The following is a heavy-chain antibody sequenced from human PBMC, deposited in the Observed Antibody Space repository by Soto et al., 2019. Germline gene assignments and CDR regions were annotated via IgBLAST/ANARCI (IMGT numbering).Heavy chain of an antibody. V-gene: IGHV1-18*01. CDR2: ISAYNGNT. J-gene: IGHJ6*01. D-gene: IGHD3-3*01. CDR3: ARGAPLDSDFCSGCSLDYYYGMDV. CDR1: GYTFTIYG. Sequence: GVPVKVSCKASGYTFTIYGISWQRQAPGQGLEWMGWISAYNGNTNYAQKLQGRVTMTTDTSTSTAYMELRSVRSDDTAVYYCARGAPLDSDFCSGCSLDYYYGMDVCGQPTTVTVSS.